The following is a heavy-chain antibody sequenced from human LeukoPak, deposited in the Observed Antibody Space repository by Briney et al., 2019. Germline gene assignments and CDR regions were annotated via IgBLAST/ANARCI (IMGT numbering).Heavy chain of an antibody. D-gene: IGHD6-13*01. V-gene: IGHV3-23*01. J-gene: IGHJ3*02. CDR1: GFTFSSYA. Sequence: GGSLRLSCAASGFTFSSYAMSWVSQPPGKGMEWVSAISVSGDSTYYADSVKGRFTFSRDNSKNTLYLQMNSLRAEDTAVYYCATQSGSSWYGNTFDIWGQGTMVTVSS. CDR3: ATQSGSSWYGNTFDI. CDR2: ISVSGDST.